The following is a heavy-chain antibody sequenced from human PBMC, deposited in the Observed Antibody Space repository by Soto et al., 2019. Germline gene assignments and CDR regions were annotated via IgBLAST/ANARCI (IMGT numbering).Heavy chain of an antibody. J-gene: IGHJ4*02. Sequence: QVQLEESGGGVVQPGRSLRLSCVASGFTFSNHGMHWVRQAPGKGLEWVAVISYDGGNKYYADSVKGRFTISRDNSKNTLYLQMNSLRAEDTAVYYCAKDYYDSYGYPVGDYWGQGTLVTVSS. D-gene: IGHD3-22*01. CDR2: ISYDGGNK. CDR1: GFTFSNHG. V-gene: IGHV3-30*18. CDR3: AKDYYDSYGYPVGDY.